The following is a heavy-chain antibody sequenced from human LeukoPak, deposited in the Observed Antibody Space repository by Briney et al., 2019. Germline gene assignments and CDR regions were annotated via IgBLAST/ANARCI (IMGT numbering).Heavy chain of an antibody. CDR1: GFTFSSYG. CDR3: AKDRSDIVVVPAATY. CDR2: IRYDGSNK. J-gene: IGHJ4*02. Sequence: GGSLRLSCAASGFTFSSYGMHWVRQAPGKGLEWVAFIRYDGSNKYYADSVKGRFTISRDNSKNTLYLQMNSLRAEDTAVYYCAKDRSDIVVVPAATYWGQGTLVTVSS. V-gene: IGHV3-30*02. D-gene: IGHD2-2*01.